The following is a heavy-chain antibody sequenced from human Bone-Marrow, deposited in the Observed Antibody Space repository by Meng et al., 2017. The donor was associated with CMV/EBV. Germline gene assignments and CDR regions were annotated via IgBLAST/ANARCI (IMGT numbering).Heavy chain of an antibody. CDR3: AKDRDYSNYYFDY. CDR2: ISGSGGST. CDR1: GFTFSSYA. Sequence: GESLKISCAASGFTFSSYAMSWVRQAPGKGLEWVSAISGSGGSTYYADSVKGRFTISRDNSKNTLYLQMNSLRAEDTAVYYWAKDRDYSNYYFDYWGQGTLVTVSS. V-gene: IGHV3-23*01. D-gene: IGHD4-11*01. J-gene: IGHJ4*02.